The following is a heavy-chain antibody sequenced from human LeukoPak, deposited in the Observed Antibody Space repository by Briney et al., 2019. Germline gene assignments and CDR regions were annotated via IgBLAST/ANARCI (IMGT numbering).Heavy chain of an antibody. CDR2: ISGSGGST. D-gene: IGHD3-22*01. Sequence: GGSLRLSCAASGFTFSNYAMSWVRQAPGKGLEWVSGISGSGGSTYYADSVEGRLTISRDNSKNTLYLQMDSLRAEDTAVYYCAKVGIRISLIVVVFTTADDWYFDLWGRGTLVTVSS. J-gene: IGHJ2*01. V-gene: IGHV3-23*01. CDR3: AKVGIRISLIVVVFTTADDWYFDL. CDR1: GFTFSNYA.